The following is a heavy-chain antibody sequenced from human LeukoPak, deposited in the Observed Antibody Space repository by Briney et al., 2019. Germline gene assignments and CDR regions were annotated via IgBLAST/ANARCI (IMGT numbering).Heavy chain of an antibody. CDR3: ARGHSSSPNWFDP. Sequence: GGSLRLSCAASGFSFSSYWMSWVRQAPGKGLEWVASIKQDGSEKYYVDSVKGRFTISRDNAKNSLYLQMNSLRAEDTAVYYCARGHSSSPNWFDPWGQGTLVTVSS. V-gene: IGHV3-7*04. J-gene: IGHJ5*02. CDR2: IKQDGSEK. CDR1: GFSFSSYW. D-gene: IGHD6-13*01.